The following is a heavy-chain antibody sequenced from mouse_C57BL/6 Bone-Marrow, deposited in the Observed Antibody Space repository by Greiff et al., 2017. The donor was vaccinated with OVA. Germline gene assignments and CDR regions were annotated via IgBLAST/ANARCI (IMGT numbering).Heavy chain of an antibody. CDR1: GYTFTSYW. CDR3: ARLPFYYAMDY. V-gene: IGHV1-52*01. Sequence: VQLQQPGAELVRPGSSVKLSCKASGYTFTSYWMHWVKQRPIQGLEWIGNIYPSDSETHYNQKFKDKATLTVDKSSSTAYMQLSSLTSEDSAVYYCARLPFYYAMDYWGQGTSVTVSS. J-gene: IGHJ4*01. CDR2: IYPSDSET.